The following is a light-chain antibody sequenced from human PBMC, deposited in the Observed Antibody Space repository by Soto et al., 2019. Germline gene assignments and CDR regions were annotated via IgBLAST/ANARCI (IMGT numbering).Light chain of an antibody. CDR3: QYYESLPPMFT. CDR2: DTS. Sequence: DIQMTQSPSSLSASVGERVTITCQASHDITKYLNWYQQKPGKDPKLLIYDTSNLETEVPFRFSGRGSGTNITLTISSLRPEDFATYYCQYYESLPPMFTFGQGTKLEMK. J-gene: IGKJ2*01. V-gene: IGKV1-33*01. CDR1: HDITKY.